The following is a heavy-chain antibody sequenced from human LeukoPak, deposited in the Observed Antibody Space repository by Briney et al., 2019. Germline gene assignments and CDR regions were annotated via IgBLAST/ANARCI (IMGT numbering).Heavy chain of an antibody. Sequence: SETLSLTCTVSDDSTSSGSYYWSGIRQPAGKGLEWIGRIYPSGSTNYNPYLQSRVTISVDTSNNQFSLKLSSVTATDTAVCYCATSGPATVVTGASFDPWGQGTLVTVSS. CDR2: IYPSGST. J-gene: IGHJ5*02. CDR1: DDSTSSGSYY. CDR3: ATSGPATVVTGASFDP. V-gene: IGHV4-61*02. D-gene: IGHD4-23*01.